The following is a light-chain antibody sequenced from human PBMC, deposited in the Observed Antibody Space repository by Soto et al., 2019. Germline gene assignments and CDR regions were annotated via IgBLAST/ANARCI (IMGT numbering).Light chain of an antibody. Sequence: DIQMTQSPSSLSASVGDRVTITCRASLGISNSLAWYQQNAGKSPKLLIYAASNLQSGVPSRFSGSGSGTDFSLTISSLQPEDVATYYCQTYNSARVTFGGGTKVEIK. CDR1: LGISNS. CDR2: AAS. J-gene: IGKJ4*01. V-gene: IGKV1-27*01. CDR3: QTYNSARVT.